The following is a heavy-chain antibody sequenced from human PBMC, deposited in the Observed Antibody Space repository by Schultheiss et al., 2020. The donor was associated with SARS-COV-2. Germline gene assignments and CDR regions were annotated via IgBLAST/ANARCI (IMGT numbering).Heavy chain of an antibody. CDR2: ISGSGGST. Sequence: GESLKISCAASGFTFSSYGMHWVRQAPGKGLEWVSAISGSGGSTYYADSVKGRFTISRDNSKNTLYLQMNSLRAEDTAVYYCAKVRGSGSYYTPDYYYYGMDVWGQGTTVTVSS. V-gene: IGHV3-23*01. CDR1: GFTFSSYG. J-gene: IGHJ6*02. D-gene: IGHD3-10*01. CDR3: AKVRGSGSYYTPDYYYYGMDV.